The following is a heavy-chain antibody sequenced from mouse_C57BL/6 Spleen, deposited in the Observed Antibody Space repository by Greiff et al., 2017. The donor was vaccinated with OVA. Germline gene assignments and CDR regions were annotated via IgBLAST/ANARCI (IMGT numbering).Heavy chain of an antibody. CDR2: IYPGSGNT. CDR3: ARDYGSFYYFDY. Sequence: LQESGAELVRPGASVKLSCKASGYTFTDYYINWVKQRPGQGLEWIARIYPGSGNTYYNEKFKGKATLTAEKSSSTAYMQLSSLTSEDSAVYVCARDYGSFYYFDYWGQGTTLTVSS. J-gene: IGHJ2*01. V-gene: IGHV1-76*01. D-gene: IGHD1-1*01. CDR1: GYTFTDYY.